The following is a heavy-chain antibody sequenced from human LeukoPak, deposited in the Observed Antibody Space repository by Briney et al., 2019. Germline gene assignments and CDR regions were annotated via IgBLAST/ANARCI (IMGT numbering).Heavy chain of an antibody. Sequence: SETLSLTCTVSGGSISSSSYYCGWIRQPPGKGLEWIGSIYYSGSTYYNPSLKSRVTISVDTSKNQFSLKLSSVTAADTAVYYCARHAAGYCSSTSCRIRTYYFDYWGQGTLVTVSS. CDR2: IYYSGST. V-gene: IGHV4-39*01. CDR1: GGSISSSSYY. J-gene: IGHJ4*02. D-gene: IGHD2-2*01. CDR3: ARHAAGYCSSTSCRIRTYYFDY.